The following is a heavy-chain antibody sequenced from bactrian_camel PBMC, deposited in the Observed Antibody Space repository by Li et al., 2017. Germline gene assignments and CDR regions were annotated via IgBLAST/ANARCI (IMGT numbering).Heavy chain of an antibody. J-gene: IGHJ4*01. CDR1: DTPRNRS. CDR2: IFTDGSQP. Sequence: VQLVVSGGGSVEAGGSLTLSCVASDTPRNRSMVWIRQAPGKEREGVAQIFTDGSQPYYADSVTGRFTISHNAAKNTLYLQMANVKPEDTAMYYCAADSAYKGNWCRLQRWEYNDWGQGTQVTVS. V-gene: IGHV3S6*01. CDR3: AADSAYKGNWCRLQRWEYND. D-gene: IGHD7*01.